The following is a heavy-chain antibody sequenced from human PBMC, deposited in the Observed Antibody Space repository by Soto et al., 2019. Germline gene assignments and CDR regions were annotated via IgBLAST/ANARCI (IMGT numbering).Heavy chain of an antibody. J-gene: IGHJ4*02. CDR3: AREGDYGDYSFDY. CDR1: GFTVSSNY. D-gene: IGHD4-17*01. CDR2: IYSGCST. Sequence: LRLSCAASGFTVSSNYMSWVRQAPGKGLEWVAVIYSGCSTYYAYSVKGRFTICRDNSKNTLYLQMNSLRAEDPAGYYCAREGDYGDYSFDYCGQGTLVTVS. V-gene: IGHV3-53*01.